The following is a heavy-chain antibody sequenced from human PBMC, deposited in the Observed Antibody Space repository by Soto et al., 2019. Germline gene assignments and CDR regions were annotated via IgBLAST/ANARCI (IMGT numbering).Heavy chain of an antibody. J-gene: IGHJ4*02. Sequence: PGGSLRLSCTASGFTFGDYAMSWFRQAPGKGLEWVGFIRSKAYGGTTEYAASVKGRFTISRDDSKSIAYLQMNSLKTEDTAVYYCTRDLLSCSGGSCYPYYFGYWGQGTLVTVSS. CDR1: GFTFGDYA. CDR3: TRDLLSCSGGSCYPYYFGY. D-gene: IGHD2-15*01. CDR2: IRSKAYGGTT. V-gene: IGHV3-49*03.